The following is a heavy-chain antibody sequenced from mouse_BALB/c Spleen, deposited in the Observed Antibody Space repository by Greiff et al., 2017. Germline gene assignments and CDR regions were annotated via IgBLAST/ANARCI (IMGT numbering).Heavy chain of an antibody. CDR1: GYNFTSYW. V-gene: IGHV1-55*01. J-gene: IGHJ3*01. CDR2: IYPGSGST. CDR3: ARESNYVFFAY. D-gene: IGHD2-5*01. Sequence: QVHVKQPGAELVKPGTSVKLSCKASGYNFTSYWINWVKLRPGQGLEWIGDIYPGSGSTNYNEKFKSKATLTVDTSSSTAYMQLSSLASEDSALYYCARESNYVFFAYWGQGTLVTVSA.